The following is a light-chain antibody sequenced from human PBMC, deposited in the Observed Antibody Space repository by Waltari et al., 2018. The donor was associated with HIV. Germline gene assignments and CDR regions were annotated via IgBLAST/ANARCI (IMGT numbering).Light chain of an antibody. V-gene: IGLV2-23*02. CDR1: SSDVGAYNY. J-gene: IGLJ1*01. CDR2: DVT. Sequence: QSALTQPASVSGSPGQSITISCTGTSSDVGAYNYVSWYQQHPGKAPKLMIYDVTKRPSVVSNRFSGAKSANPASLTIFGLQAEDEADYYCCSYAGSSTYVFGSGTKVTVL. CDR3: CSYAGSSTYV.